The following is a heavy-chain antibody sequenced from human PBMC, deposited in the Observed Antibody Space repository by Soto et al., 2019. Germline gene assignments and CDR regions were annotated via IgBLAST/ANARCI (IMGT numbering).Heavy chain of an antibody. CDR2: ISASGGST. CDR3: AKDLVSGSYYYYGLDV. J-gene: IGHJ6*02. V-gene: IGHV3-23*01. CDR1: VFTFSSYA. Sequence: WWSLRLSCSASVFTFSSYAMSWFRQAPGKGLEWVSAISASGGSTYYADSVKGRFTISRDNSKNTLFLQMNSLRAEGTAVYYCAKDLVSGSYYYYGLDVWGQGTTVTVSS. D-gene: IGHD3-10*01.